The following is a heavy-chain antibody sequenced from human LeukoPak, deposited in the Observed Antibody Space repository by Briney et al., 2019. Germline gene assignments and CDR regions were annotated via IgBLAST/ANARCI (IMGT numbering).Heavy chain of an antibody. J-gene: IGHJ4*02. CDR2: INHSGST. D-gene: IGHD3-22*01. CDR1: GGSFSGYY. Sequence: SETLSPTCAVYGGSFSGYYWSWIRQPPGKGLEWIGEINHSGSTNYNPSLKSRVTISVDTSKNQFSLKLSSVTAADTAVYYCATSSSRPKGYYDSSGSYHYWGQGTLVTVSS. V-gene: IGHV4-34*01. CDR3: ATSSSRPKGYYDSSGSYHY.